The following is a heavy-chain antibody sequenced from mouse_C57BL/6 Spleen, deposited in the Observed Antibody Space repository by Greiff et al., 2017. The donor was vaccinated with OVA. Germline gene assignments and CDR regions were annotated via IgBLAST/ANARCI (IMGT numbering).Heavy chain of an antibody. CDR1: GYTFTDYY. CDR2: INPYNGGT. J-gene: IGHJ1*03. CDR3: ARGGVYYGSSYDWYFDV. D-gene: IGHD1-1*01. Sequence: VQLKQSGPVLVKPGASVKMSCKASGYTFTDYYMNWVKQSHGKSLEWIGVINPYNGGTSYNQKFKGKATLTVDKSSSTAYMELNSLTSEDSAVYYCARGGVYYGSSYDWYFDVWGTGTTVTVSS. V-gene: IGHV1-19*01.